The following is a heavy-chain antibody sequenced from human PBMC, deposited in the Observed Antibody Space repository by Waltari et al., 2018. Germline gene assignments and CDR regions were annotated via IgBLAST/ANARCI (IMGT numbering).Heavy chain of an antibody. J-gene: IGHJ5*02. CDR2: IYWNDDK. Sequence: QITLKESGPTLVKPTQTLTLTCTFSGFSLSTSGVGVGWIRQPPGKALEWLALIYWNDDKRYSPSLKSRITITKDTSKNQVVLTMTNMDPVDTATYYCAHRRALLQRITMVPGGWFDPWGQGTLVTVSS. D-gene: IGHD3-10*01. V-gene: IGHV2-5*01. CDR1: GFSLSTSGVG. CDR3: AHRRALLQRITMVPGGWFDP.